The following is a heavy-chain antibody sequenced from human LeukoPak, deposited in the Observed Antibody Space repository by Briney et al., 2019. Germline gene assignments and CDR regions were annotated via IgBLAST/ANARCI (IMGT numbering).Heavy chain of an antibody. J-gene: IGHJ5*02. CDR2: IYTSGST. Sequence: SETLSLTCTVSGGSISSYYWSWIRQPAGKGLEWIGRIYTSGSTNYNPSLKSRVTMSVDTSKNQFSLKLSSVTAADTAVYYCARERFLGELTWFDPWGQGTLVTVSS. CDR1: GGSISSYY. V-gene: IGHV4-4*07. CDR3: ARERFLGELTWFDP. D-gene: IGHD3-3*01.